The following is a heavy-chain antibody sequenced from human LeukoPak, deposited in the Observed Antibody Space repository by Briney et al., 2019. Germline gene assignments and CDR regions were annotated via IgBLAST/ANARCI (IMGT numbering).Heavy chain of an antibody. Sequence: GGSLRLSCAASGFTFSDYYMSWIRQAPGKGLEWVSYIGSSGSPIYYADSVKGRFTISRDNAKNSLYLQMNGLRAEDTAVYYCARDRAQGFCSTTSCWDLNWFGPWGQGTLVTVSS. CDR2: IGSSGSPI. V-gene: IGHV3-11*04. CDR3: ARDRAQGFCSTTSCWDLNWFGP. CDR1: GFTFSDYY. D-gene: IGHD2-2*01. J-gene: IGHJ5*02.